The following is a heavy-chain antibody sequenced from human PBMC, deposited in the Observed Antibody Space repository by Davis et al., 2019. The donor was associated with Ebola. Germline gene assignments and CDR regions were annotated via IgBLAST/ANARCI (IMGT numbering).Heavy chain of an antibody. CDR2: IIPIFGTA. J-gene: IGHJ4*02. D-gene: IGHD2-21*01. CDR3: AKGVSCVEHGGACFSPGY. Sequence: AASVKVSCKASGGTFSSYAISWVRQAPGQGLEWMGGIIPIFGTANYAQKFQGRVTITADESTSTAYMELSSLRSEDTAVYYCAKGVSCVEHGGACFSPGYWGQGTPVTVSS. V-gene: IGHV1-69*13. CDR1: GGTFSSYA.